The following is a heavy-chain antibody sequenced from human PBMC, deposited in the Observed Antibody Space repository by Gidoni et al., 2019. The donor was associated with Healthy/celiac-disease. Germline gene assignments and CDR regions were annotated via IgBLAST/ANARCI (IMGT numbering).Heavy chain of an antibody. CDR3: AKDRDGDTPYYYYYDYGMDV. J-gene: IGHJ6*02. CDR2: ISYDGSNK. CDR1: GFPFSSYG. V-gene: IGHV3-30*18. Sequence: QVQLVESGGGVVQPGRSLRLSCAASGFPFSSYGRHWVRQAPGKGLEWVAVISYDGSNKYYADSVKGRFTISRDNSKNTLYLQMNSLRAEDTAVYYCAKDRDGDTPYYYYYDYGMDVWGQGTTVTVSS. D-gene: IGHD5-18*01.